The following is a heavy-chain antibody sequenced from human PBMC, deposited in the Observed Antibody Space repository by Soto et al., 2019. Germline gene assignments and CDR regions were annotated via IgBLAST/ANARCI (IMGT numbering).Heavy chain of an antibody. CDR1: GGTFSSYA. CDR3: AREYAEQQLPPYAFDI. J-gene: IGHJ3*02. Sequence: SVKVSCKASGGTFSSYAISWVRQAPGQGLEWMGGIIPIFGTANYAQKFQGRVTITADESTSTAYMELSSLRSEDTAVYYCAREYAEQQLPPYAFDIWGQGTMVTVSS. CDR2: IIPIFGTA. V-gene: IGHV1-69*13. D-gene: IGHD6-13*01.